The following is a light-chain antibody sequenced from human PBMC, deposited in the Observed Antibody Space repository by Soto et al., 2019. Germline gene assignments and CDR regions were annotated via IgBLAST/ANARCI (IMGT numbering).Light chain of an antibody. CDR3: AAWDDSLSGPG. CDR2: RNN. Sequence: QSVLTPPPSASGTPGQRVTISCSGSSSNIGSNYVYWYQQLPGTAPKLLIYRNNQRPSGVPDRFSGSKSGTSASLAISGLRSEDEADYYCAAWDDSLSGPGFGGGTKRTVL. CDR1: SSNIGSNY. V-gene: IGLV1-47*01. J-gene: IGLJ3*02.